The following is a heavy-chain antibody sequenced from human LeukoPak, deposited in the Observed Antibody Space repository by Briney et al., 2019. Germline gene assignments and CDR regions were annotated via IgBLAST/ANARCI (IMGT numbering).Heavy chain of an antibody. CDR1: GYTFTGYY. Sequence: ASVKVSCKASGYTFTGYYMHWVRQAPGQGLEWMGWINPNSGGTNYVQKFQGRVTMARDTSISTAYMELSRLRSDDTAVYYCARAYCSGGSCYRSILFDYWGQGTLVTVSS. J-gene: IGHJ4*02. CDR2: INPNSGGT. CDR3: ARAYCSGGSCYRSILFDY. D-gene: IGHD2-15*01. V-gene: IGHV1-2*02.